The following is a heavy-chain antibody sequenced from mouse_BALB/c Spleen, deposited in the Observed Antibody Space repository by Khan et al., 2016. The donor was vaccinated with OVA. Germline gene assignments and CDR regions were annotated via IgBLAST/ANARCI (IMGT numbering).Heavy chain of an antibody. D-gene: IGHD1-1*02. V-gene: IGHV1-69*02. Sequence: QVQLQQPGAELVRPGASLKLSCKASGYTFTSYWINWVKQRPGQGLEWIGNIYPSDSYTDYNPKFKDKATLTADKSSSTAYMKLSSPTSEDSAVYYCPRLVGSYDAVDYWGRGTAVTVSS. CDR1: GYTFTSYW. J-gene: IGHJ4*01. CDR3: PRLVGSYDAVDY. CDR2: IYPSDSYT.